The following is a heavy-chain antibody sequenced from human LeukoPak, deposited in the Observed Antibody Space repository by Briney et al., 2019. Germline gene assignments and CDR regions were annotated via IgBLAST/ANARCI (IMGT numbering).Heavy chain of an antibody. CDR2: LYHTGST. V-gene: IGHV4-59*08. D-gene: IGHD3/OR15-3a*01. J-gene: IGHJ3*02. CDR1: GGTISGYY. Sequence: SETLSLTCTASGGTISGYYWSWIRQLPGKGLEWIGYLYHTGSTNYNPSLKSRVTISLDTSKNQFSLNLSSVTAADTAVYYCARYDFGAFDIWGQGTKVTVSS. CDR3: ARYDFGAFDI.